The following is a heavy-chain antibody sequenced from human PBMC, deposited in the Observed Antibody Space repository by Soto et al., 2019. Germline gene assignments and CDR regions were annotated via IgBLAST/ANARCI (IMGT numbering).Heavy chain of an antibody. D-gene: IGHD5-18*01. Sequence: ASVKVSCTTSGFTFTGYYIHWVRQAPGQGLEWMGWINPDTGDTKYAQRFQGRVALTSDTSINTAYMDLSRLRPDDTAVFYCARGPQLWLPPSDDWGQGTPVTLPS. CDR1: GFTFTGYY. CDR3: ARGPQLWLPPSDD. V-gene: IGHV1-2*02. J-gene: IGHJ4*02. CDR2: INPDTGDT.